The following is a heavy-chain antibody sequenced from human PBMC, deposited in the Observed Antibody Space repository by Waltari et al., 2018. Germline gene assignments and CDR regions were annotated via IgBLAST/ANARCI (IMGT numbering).Heavy chain of an antibody. Sequence: EVQLVESGGGLVKPGGSLRLSCAASGFTFSSYSMNWVRQAPGKGLEWVSCISSSRSYIYYADSVKGRSTTSRDNAKNSLYLQLNSLRAEDTAVYYCARGGDPVGGDLRDWGQGTLVTVSS. D-gene: IGHD2-15*01. CDR3: ARGGDPVGGDLRD. J-gene: IGHJ4*02. V-gene: IGHV3-21*01. CDR1: GFTFSSYS. CDR2: ISSSRSYI.